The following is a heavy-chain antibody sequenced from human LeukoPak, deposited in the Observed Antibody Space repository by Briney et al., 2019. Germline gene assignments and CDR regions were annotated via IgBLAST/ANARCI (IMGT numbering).Heavy chain of an antibody. CDR3: ATYELWFGELCY. Sequence: PSETLSLTCTVAGGSIRSSSYYWGWIRQPPGKGLEWIGSIYCSGSTYYNPSLKSRVTISVDTSKNQFSLKLSSVTAADTAVYYCATYELWFGELCYWGQGTLVTVSS. J-gene: IGHJ4*02. CDR1: GGSIRSSSYY. V-gene: IGHV4-39*07. D-gene: IGHD3-10*01. CDR2: IYCSGST.